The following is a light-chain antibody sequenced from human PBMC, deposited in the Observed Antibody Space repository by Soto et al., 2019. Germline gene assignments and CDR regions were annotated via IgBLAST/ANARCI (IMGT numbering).Light chain of an antibody. CDR3: QHYKHYSQST. CDR1: QSISTW. V-gene: IGKV1-5*03. CDR2: KAS. J-gene: IGKJ2*01. Sequence: DIQMTQSPSTLSASVGDRVTITCRASQSISTWLAWYQQKPGKAPKVLVHKASSLENGVPSRFSGTGSETEFTLTISSLQPDDFAPYYYQHYKHYSQSTFGQGTKLEMK.